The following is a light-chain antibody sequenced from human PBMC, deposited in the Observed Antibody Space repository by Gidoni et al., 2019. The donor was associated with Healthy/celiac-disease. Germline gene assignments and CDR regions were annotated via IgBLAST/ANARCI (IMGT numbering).Light chain of an antibody. Sequence: VMTQSPLSLPVTPGEPASISCRSSQSLLHSNGYNYLDWYLQKPGQSPQLLIYLGSNRASGVPDRFSGSGSGTDFTLKISRVEAEDVGVYYCMQALQTPPAFGQGTKVEIK. J-gene: IGKJ1*01. CDR2: LGS. V-gene: IGKV2-28*01. CDR1: QSLLHSNGYNY. CDR3: MQALQTPPA.